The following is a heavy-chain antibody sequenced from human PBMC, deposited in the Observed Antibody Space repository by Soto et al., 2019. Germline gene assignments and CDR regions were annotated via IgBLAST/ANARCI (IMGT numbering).Heavy chain of an antibody. Sequence: QVQLVQSGAEVKMPGSSVRVSCKASGGSFSKYGISWVRQAPGQGLEWMGGISPMFGIGNYAEKVLGRVTITADESTSTSHMELSSLRSEDTAVYFCARGYRENDFYAMDVWGQGTTVTVAS. D-gene: IGHD1-1*01. J-gene: IGHJ6*02. CDR3: ARGYRENDFYAMDV. CDR1: GGSFSKYG. V-gene: IGHV1-69*01. CDR2: ISPMFGIG.